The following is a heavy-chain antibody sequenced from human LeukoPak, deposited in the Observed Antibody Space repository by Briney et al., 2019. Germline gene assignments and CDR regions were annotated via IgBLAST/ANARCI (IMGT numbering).Heavy chain of an antibody. CDR1: GGSISSSSYY. Sequence: SETLSLTYTVSGGSISSSSYYWGWIRQPPGKGLEWIGSIYYSGSTYYNPSLKSRVTISVDTSKNQFSLKMTSVTAADTAEYFCALHLHSSGYFYWGQGSLVTVSS. D-gene: IGHD3-22*01. V-gene: IGHV4-39*01. CDR2: IYYSGST. J-gene: IGHJ4*02. CDR3: ALHLHSSGYFY.